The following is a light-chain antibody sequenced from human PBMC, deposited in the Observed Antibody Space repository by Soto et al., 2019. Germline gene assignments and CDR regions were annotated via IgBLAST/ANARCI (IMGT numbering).Light chain of an antibody. V-gene: IGKV3-20*01. Sequence: EIVLTQSPGTLSLSPGERATLSCRASQSVSSSALAWYQQKPGQAPRRLIYGASSRATGIPDRFSGSGSGTDFTLTISRLEPEDSAVYYCQYYGTSPQTFGQGTKVEIK. CDR2: GAS. CDR1: QSVSSSA. J-gene: IGKJ1*01. CDR3: QYYGTSPQT.